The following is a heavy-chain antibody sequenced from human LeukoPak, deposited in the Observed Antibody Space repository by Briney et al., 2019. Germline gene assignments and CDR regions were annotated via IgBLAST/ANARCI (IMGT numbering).Heavy chain of an antibody. V-gene: IGHV4-39*01. CDR1: GGSISNNSYY. CDR3: RGYSSGFRFDY. Sequence: PSETLSLTCTVSGGSISNNSYYWGWIRQPPGKGLEWIGSISYSGSTYYSPSLKSRVTISVDTSKNQFSLKLSSVTAADTAVYYCRGYSSGFRFDYWGQGTLVTVSS. CDR2: ISYSGST. D-gene: IGHD5-18*01. J-gene: IGHJ4*02.